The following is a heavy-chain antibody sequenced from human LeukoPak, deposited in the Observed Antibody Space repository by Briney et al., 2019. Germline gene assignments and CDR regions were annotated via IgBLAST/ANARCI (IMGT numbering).Heavy chain of an antibody. CDR1: GFTFSFYS. CDR3: ARDHRSGSGSGTQANDY. D-gene: IGHD3-10*01. V-gene: IGHV3-48*02. J-gene: IGHJ4*02. CDR2: ISSSSKTI. Sequence: GGSLRLSCAASGFTFSFYSMNWVRQAPGKGLEWVSYISSSSKTIYYADSVKGRFTISRDNAKKSLDLQMNSLRDEDTAVYYCARDHRSGSGSGTQANDYWGQGTLVTVSS.